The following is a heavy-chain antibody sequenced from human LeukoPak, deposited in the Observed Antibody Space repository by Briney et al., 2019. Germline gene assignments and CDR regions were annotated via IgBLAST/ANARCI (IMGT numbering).Heavy chain of an antibody. V-gene: IGHV3-23*01. CDR2: ISGSGGST. CDR3: AKDWGY. CDR1: GFTFSSNA. Sequence: GGSLRLSCAASGFTFSSNAMSWVRQAPGKGLEWVSGISGSGGSTYYADSVKGRFTISRDISRNTLYLQMNSLRVEDTAVYYCAKDWGYWGQGTLATVSS. J-gene: IGHJ4*02. D-gene: IGHD3-16*01.